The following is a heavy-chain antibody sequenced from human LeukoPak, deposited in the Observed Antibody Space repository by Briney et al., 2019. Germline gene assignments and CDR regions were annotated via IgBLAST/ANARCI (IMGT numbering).Heavy chain of an antibody. J-gene: IGHJ4*02. CDR2: INPNSGGT. CDR3: ARDESTAVGGVLIRY. Sequence: ASVKVSCKASGYTFTGYYMHWVRQAPGQGLEWMGWINPNSGGTNYAQKFQGRVTMTRDTSISTAYMELSRLRSDDTAVYYCARDESTAVGGVLIRYWGQGTLVTVSS. CDR1: GYTFTGYY. D-gene: IGHD3-3*01. V-gene: IGHV1-2*02.